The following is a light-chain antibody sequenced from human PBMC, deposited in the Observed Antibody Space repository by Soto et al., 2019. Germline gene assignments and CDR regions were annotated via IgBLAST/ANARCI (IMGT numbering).Light chain of an antibody. CDR2: GAS. CDR1: QRVSRN. J-gene: IGKJ2*01. Sequence: EIVMTQSPATLSVSPGERATLSCRASQRVSRNLAWYQQKPGQAPRLLIYGASTRATGIPARFSGSGSETEFTLTISGLQSEDFAVYYGQQYNNWPPYTFGQGTKLEIK. V-gene: IGKV3-15*01. CDR3: QQYNNWPPYT.